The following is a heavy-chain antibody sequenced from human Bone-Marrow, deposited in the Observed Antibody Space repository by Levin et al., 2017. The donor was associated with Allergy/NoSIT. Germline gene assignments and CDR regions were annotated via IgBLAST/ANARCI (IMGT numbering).Heavy chain of an antibody. V-gene: IGHV4-39*01. CDR3: ASSPSVNIVVVPAAMSFDY. J-gene: IGHJ4*02. CDR1: GGSISSSSYY. CDR2: IYYSGST. D-gene: IGHD2-2*01. Sequence: SETLSLTCTVSGGSISSSSYYWGWIRQPPGKGLEWIGSIYYSGSTYYNPSLKSRVTISVDTSKNQFSLKLSSVTAADTAVYYCASSPSVNIVVVPAAMSFDYWGQGTLVTVSS.